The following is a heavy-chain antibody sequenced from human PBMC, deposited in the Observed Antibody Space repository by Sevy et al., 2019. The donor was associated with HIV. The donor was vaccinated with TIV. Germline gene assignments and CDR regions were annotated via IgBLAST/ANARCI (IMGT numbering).Heavy chain of an antibody. V-gene: IGHV3-33*01. CDR1: QFNFDTYA. J-gene: IGHJ4*02. CDR2: IWYDGSSK. Sequence: GGSLRLSCVASQFNFDTYAIHWVRQAPGKGLEWVAMIWYDGSSKDYAESVKGRFAISRGNSENAAFLQMNSLRAEDTGVYYCATNMVHACAYDSYFNFWGQGSLVTVSS. CDR3: ATNMVHACAYDSYFNF. D-gene: IGHD3-10*01.